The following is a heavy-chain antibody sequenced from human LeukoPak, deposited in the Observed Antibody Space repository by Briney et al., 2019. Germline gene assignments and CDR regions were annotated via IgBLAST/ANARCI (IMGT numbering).Heavy chain of an antibody. J-gene: IGHJ4*02. CDR2: ISSNGGGT. CDR1: GFTFSNYA. CDR3: ARGLKYSGSGSYFAY. D-gene: IGHD3-10*01. Sequence: PGGSLRLSCAASGFTFSNYAMHWVRQAPGKGLEYVSAISSNGGGTYYANSVKGRFTISRDNSKNTLYLQMGSLRAEDMAVYYCARGLKYSGSGSYFAYWGQGTLVTVSS. V-gene: IGHV3-64*01.